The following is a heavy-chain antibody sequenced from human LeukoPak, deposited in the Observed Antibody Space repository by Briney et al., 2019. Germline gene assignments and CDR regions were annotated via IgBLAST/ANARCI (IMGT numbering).Heavy chain of an antibody. J-gene: IGHJ3*02. V-gene: IGHV4-4*02. CDR3: ARDLSLLTYYYDSSGYYYYDAFDI. CDR2: IYHSGST. D-gene: IGHD3-22*01. Sequence: SETLSLTCAVSGGSISSSNWWSWVRQPAGKGLEWIGEIYHSGSTNYNPSLKSRVTISVDKSKNQFSLKLSSVTAADTAVYYCARDLSLLTYYYDSSGYYYYDAFDIWGQGTMVTVSS. CDR1: GGSISSSNW.